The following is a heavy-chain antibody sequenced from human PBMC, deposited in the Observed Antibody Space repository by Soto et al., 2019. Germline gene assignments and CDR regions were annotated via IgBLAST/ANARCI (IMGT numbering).Heavy chain of an antibody. CDR2: INAGNGNT. V-gene: IGHV1-3*05. J-gene: IGHJ4*02. Sequence: QVQLVQSGAEEKKPGASVKVSCKASGYTFTSYAMHWVRQAPGQRLEWMGWINAGNGNTKYSQKFQGRVTITRDTSARTPYMELSSLRSEDTAVYYCARDVAARDYWGQGTLVTVAS. CDR3: ARDVAARDY. CDR1: GYTFTSYA. D-gene: IGHD6-13*01.